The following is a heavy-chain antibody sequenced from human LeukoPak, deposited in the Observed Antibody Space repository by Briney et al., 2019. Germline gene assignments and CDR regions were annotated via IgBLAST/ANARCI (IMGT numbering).Heavy chain of an antibody. V-gene: IGHV1-3*01. CDR3: ARAATAGIFDY. Sequence: ASVKVSCTASGYTFTSCAMHWVRQGPGQRLEWVGWINAGNGNTKYSQNFQGRGTITRDTSASTAYMELSSLRSEDTAVYYCARAATAGIFDYWGQGTLVTVSS. D-gene: IGHD6-19*01. CDR1: GYTFTSCA. CDR2: INAGNGNT. J-gene: IGHJ4*02.